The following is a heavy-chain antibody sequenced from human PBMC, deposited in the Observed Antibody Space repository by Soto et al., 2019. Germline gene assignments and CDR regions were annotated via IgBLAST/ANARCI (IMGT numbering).Heavy chain of an antibody. D-gene: IGHD3-10*01. CDR2: ITGGVT. J-gene: IGHJ5*02. CDR3: VRDHLWAFDP. Sequence: EVQLVESGGGLVQPGGSLRLSCEASGFTFSSYSMNWVRQAPGKGLEWVSFITGGVTKYADSVKGRFTISRDNAKNSLYLQMNSLRVEDTAVYYCVRDHLWAFDPWGQGALVTVSS. CDR1: GFTFSSYS. V-gene: IGHV3-48*01.